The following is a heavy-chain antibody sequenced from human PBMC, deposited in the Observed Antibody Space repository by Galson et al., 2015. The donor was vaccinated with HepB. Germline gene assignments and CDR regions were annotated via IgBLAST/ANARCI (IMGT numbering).Heavy chain of an antibody. J-gene: IGHJ6*02. CDR2: MNPNSGNT. CDR1: GYTFTSYD. V-gene: IGHV1-8*01. CDR3: ARLFRSGFGEFYGMDV. D-gene: IGHD3-10*01. Sequence: SVKVSCKASGYTFTSYDINWVRQATGQGLEWMGWMNPNSGNTGYAQNFQGRVSMTRDTSISTAYMELSSLRSEDTAVYYCARLFRSGFGEFYGMDVWGQGTTVTVSS.